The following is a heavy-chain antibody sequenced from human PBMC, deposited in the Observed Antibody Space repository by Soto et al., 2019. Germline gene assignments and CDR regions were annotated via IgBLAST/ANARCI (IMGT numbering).Heavy chain of an antibody. V-gene: IGHV1-69*13. Sequence: SVKVSCKASGGTFSSHSTNWVRQAPGQGLEWMGGIVTLFGTANYAQNFQGRVTITADQSTSTVYMDLSSLRSDDTAVYYCAREVGYGDFSAALLDWGQGTLVTVSS. J-gene: IGHJ4*02. CDR2: IVTLFGTA. CDR3: AREVGYGDFSAALLD. D-gene: IGHD4-17*01. CDR1: GGTFSSHS.